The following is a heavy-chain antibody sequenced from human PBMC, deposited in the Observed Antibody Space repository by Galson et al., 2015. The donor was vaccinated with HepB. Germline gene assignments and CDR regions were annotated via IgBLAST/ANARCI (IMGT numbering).Heavy chain of an antibody. V-gene: IGHV3-11*01. CDR3: ARDRRSVAVAIDY. CDR2: ISNSGSTI. Sequence: SLRLSCAAFGFTFSDYYMSWIRQAPGKGLEWVSYISNSGSTIYYAESVKGRFTISRDNAKNSLYLQMNSLRVEDTAVYYCARDRRSVAVAIDYWGQGALVTVSS. CDR1: GFTFSDYY. D-gene: IGHD6-19*01. J-gene: IGHJ4*02.